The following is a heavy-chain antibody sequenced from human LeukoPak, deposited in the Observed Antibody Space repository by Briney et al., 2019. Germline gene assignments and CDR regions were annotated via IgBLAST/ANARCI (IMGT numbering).Heavy chain of an antibody. CDR2: INPNSGGT. Sequence: ASVKVSCKASGYTFTGYYMHWVRQAPGQGLEWMGWINPNSGGTNYAQKFQGRVTMTRDTSISTAYMELSRLRSDDTAVYYCARDPGSYFPYYYYYYYMDVWGKGTTVTISS. CDR3: ARDPGSYFPYYYYYYYMDV. CDR1: GYTFTGYY. V-gene: IGHV1-2*02. D-gene: IGHD1-26*01. J-gene: IGHJ6*03.